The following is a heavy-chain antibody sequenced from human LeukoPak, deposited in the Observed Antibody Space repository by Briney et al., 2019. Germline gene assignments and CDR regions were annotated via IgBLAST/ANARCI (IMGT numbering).Heavy chain of an antibody. Sequence: GASVKVSCKASGYTFTSYGISWVRQAPGQGPEWMGWISAYNGNTNYAQKLQGRVTMTTDTSTSTAYMELRSLRSDDTAVYYCARAMVRGVITSSPTNWFDPWGQGTLVTVSS. CDR1: GYTFTSYG. J-gene: IGHJ5*02. CDR2: ISAYNGNT. D-gene: IGHD3-10*01. V-gene: IGHV1-18*01. CDR3: ARAMVRGVITSSPTNWFDP.